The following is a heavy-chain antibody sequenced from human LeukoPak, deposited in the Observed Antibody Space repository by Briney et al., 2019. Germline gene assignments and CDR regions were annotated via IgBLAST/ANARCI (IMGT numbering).Heavy chain of an antibody. CDR1: GLTFSTYG. D-gene: IGHD2-2*01. V-gene: IGHV3-33*01. CDR2: IWSDGSNK. CDR3: ACVCSGTSCHFDY. J-gene: IGHJ4*02. Sequence: GGSLRLSCAASGLTFSTYGMYWVRQAPGKGLEWVATIWSDGSNKYYADSVKGRFTISRDNSKNTLYLQMNSLRAEDTAVYYCACVCSGTSCHFDYWGQGTLVTVSS.